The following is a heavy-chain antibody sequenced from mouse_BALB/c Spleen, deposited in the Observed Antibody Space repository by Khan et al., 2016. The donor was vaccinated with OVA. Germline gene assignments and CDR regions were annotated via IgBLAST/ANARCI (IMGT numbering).Heavy chain of an antibody. Sequence: EVQLQESGPGLVKPSQSLSLTCTVTGYSITSDYAWNWLRQFPGNQLEWMGYIKYSGSTSYNPSLKSRFSITRDTSKNQFFLQLKSVTTEDTAAYYCARSGSISTVVATNFDYWGQGTTLTVSS. J-gene: IGHJ2*01. D-gene: IGHD1-1*01. CDR3: ARSGSISTVVATNFDY. V-gene: IGHV3-2*02. CDR1: GYSITSDYA. CDR2: IKYSGST.